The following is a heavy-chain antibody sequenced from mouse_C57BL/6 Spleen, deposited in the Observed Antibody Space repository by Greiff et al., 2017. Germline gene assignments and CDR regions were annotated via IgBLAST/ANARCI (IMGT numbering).Heavy chain of an antibody. CDR2: IRNKANGYTT. CDR1: GFTFTDYY. J-gene: IGHJ2*01. Sequence: EVMLVESGGGLVQPGGSLSLSCAASGFTFTDYYMSWVRQPPGKALEWLGFIRNKANGYTTEYSASVKGRFTISRDNSQSILYLQMNALRAEDSATYYCARYLTTADYFDYWGQGTTLTVSS. D-gene: IGHD1-2*01. V-gene: IGHV7-3*01. CDR3: ARYLTTADYFDY.